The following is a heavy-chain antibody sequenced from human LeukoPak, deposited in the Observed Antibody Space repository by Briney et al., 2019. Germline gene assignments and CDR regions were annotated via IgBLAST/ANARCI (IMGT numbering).Heavy chain of an antibody. Sequence: SETLSLTCAVYGGSFSGYYWSWIRQPPGKGLEWIGEINHSGSTNYNPSLKSRVTISVDTSKNQFSLKLSSVTAADTAVYYCAREVAGYSYGSGFDYWGQGTLVTVSS. D-gene: IGHD5-18*01. V-gene: IGHV4-34*01. J-gene: IGHJ4*02. CDR1: GGSFSGYY. CDR3: AREVAGYSYGSGFDY. CDR2: INHSGST.